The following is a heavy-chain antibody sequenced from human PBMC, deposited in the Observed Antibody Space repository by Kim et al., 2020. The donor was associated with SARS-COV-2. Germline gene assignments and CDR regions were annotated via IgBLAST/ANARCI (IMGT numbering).Heavy chain of an antibody. Sequence: LSLSCAASGFTVSSNYMSWVRQAPGKGLEWVSVIYSGGSTYYADSVKGRFTISRDNSKNTLYLQMNSLRAEDTAVYYCARSYGDLFFDYWGQGTLVTVSS. CDR3: ARSYGDLFFDY. V-gene: IGHV3-53*01. J-gene: IGHJ4*02. D-gene: IGHD4-17*01. CDR1: GFTVSSNY. CDR2: IYSGGST.